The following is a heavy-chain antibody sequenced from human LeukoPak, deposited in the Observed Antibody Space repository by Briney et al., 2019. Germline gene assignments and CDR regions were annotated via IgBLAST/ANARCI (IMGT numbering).Heavy chain of an antibody. CDR1: GFTFSSYS. J-gene: IGHJ3*02. D-gene: IGHD4-11*01. CDR3: ARGRGRLPDAFDI. CDR2: ISSSSSTI. Sequence: PGGSLRLSCAASGFTFSSYSMNWVRQAPGKGLEWVSYISSSSSTIYYADSVKGRFTISRDNAKNSLYLQMNSLRAEDTAVYYCARGRGRLPDAFDIWGQGTMVTVSS. V-gene: IGHV3-48*01.